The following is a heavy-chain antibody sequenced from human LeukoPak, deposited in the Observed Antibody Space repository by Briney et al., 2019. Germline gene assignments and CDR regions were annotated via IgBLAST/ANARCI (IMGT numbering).Heavy chain of an antibody. CDR3: ASQTPRRLPIAVADYFDY. J-gene: IGHJ4*02. D-gene: IGHD6-19*01. CDR2: IGAGGTFT. V-gene: IGHV3-23*01. CDR1: GFTFSSYA. Sequence: GGSLRLSCTASGFTFSSYAMNWVRQAPGKGLEWVSGIGAGGTFTYYADSVKGRFTIFRDNSRNTLYLQMNSLRAEDTAVYYCASQTPRRLPIAVADYFDYWGQGTLVTVSS.